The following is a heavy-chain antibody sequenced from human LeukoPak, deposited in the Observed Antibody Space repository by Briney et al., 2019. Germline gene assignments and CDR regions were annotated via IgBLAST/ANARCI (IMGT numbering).Heavy chain of an antibody. CDR2: IIPIFGTA. CDR1: RGTFSNYA. CDR3: ARARAAAGFDAFDI. Sequence: SVTVSCKASRGTFSNYAISWVRQAPGQGLEWMGGIIPIFGTANYAQKFQGRVTITADKSTSTAYMELSSLRSEDTAVYYCARARAAAGFDAFDIWGQGTMVTVSS. V-gene: IGHV1-69*06. J-gene: IGHJ3*02. D-gene: IGHD6-13*01.